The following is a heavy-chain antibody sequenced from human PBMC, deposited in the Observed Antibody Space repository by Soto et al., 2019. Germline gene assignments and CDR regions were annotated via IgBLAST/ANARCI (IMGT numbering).Heavy chain of an antibody. CDR2: INAGNGNK. D-gene: IGHD6-19*01. V-gene: IGHV1-3*01. CDR1: GYTFPTYA. Sequence: SVKLACKASGYTFPTYAMHWVRQAPGQRLEWMGWINAGNGNKKYSQKFQGRVTITRDTSASTAYMEMSSLRSEDTAVYYCASRQVVAGTNDYYYGMDLWGQGTTVTVSS. J-gene: IGHJ6*02. CDR3: ASRQVVAGTNDYYYGMDL.